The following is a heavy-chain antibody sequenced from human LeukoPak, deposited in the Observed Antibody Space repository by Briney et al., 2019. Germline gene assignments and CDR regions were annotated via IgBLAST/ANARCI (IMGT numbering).Heavy chain of an antibody. Sequence: GGSLRLSCAATGFTFNHYGMHWVRQAPGKGLEWVAVIWSDGTNKYYAGSVKGRSTISRADSRNTVYLQMNTLRPEDTGMYYCARDAQRGFDYSNSLRYWGQGTPVTVS. V-gene: IGHV3-33*01. D-gene: IGHD4-11*01. CDR2: IWSDGTNK. CDR3: ARDAQRGFDYSNSLRY. J-gene: IGHJ4*02. CDR1: GFTFNHYG.